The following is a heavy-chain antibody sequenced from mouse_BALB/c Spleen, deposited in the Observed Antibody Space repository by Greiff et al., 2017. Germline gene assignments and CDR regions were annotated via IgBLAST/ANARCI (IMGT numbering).Heavy chain of an antibody. CDR2: IWAGGST. V-gene: IGHV2-9*02. CDR3: AKFITTVVERGYYAMDD. Sequence: VMLVESGPGLVAPSQSLSITCTVSGFSLTSYGVHWVRQPPGKGLEWLGVIWAGGSTNYNSALMSRLSISKENSKSQVFLKMNSLQTDDTAMYYCAKFITTVVERGYYAMDDWGQGTSVTVSS. J-gene: IGHJ4*01. CDR1: GFSLTSYG. D-gene: IGHD1-1*01.